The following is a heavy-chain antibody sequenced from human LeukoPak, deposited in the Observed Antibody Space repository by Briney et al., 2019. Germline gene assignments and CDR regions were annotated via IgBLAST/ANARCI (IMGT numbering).Heavy chain of an antibody. CDR1: GSTFTSYD. V-gene: IGHV1-8*01. CDR2: MNPNSGNT. D-gene: IGHD3-10*01. CDR3: ARGTYYYGSGSYWSGGY. Sequence: ASVKVSCKASGSTFTSYDINWVRQATEQGLEWMGWMNPNSGNTGYAQKFQGRVTMTRNTSISTAYMELSSLRSEDTAVYYCARGTYYYGSGSYWSGGYWGQGTLVTVSS. J-gene: IGHJ4*02.